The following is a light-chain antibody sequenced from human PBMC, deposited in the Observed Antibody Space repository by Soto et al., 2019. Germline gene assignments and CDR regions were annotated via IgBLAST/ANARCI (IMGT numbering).Light chain of an antibody. Sequence: QSALTQPASVSGSPGQSITISCTGTSSDIGSYNLVSWYQQHPGKAPKLIIYEVSKRPSGVSNRFSGSRSGYTASLTISGLQAEDEADYYCCSFAHSSAYVFGSGTKVTVL. V-gene: IGLV2-23*02. CDR3: CSFAHSSAYV. CDR1: SSDIGSYNL. CDR2: EVS. J-gene: IGLJ1*01.